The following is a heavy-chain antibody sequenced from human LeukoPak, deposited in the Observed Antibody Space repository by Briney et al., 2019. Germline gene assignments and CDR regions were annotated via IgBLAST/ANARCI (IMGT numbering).Heavy chain of an antibody. D-gene: IGHD3-22*01. J-gene: IGHJ4*02. CDR1: GFTFSTFT. Sequence: PGGALILSCVASGFTFSTFTMTLVRQAPGEGLELVSTISGKGGETKYADSAECRFTISRDNSNNTLYLQLASLRAEDTPLYHRAKDQDDDPSGSYPLGSDCWGQGTLVTVSS. CDR3: AKDQDDDPSGSYPLGSDC. CDR2: ISGKGGET. V-gene: IGHV3-23*01.